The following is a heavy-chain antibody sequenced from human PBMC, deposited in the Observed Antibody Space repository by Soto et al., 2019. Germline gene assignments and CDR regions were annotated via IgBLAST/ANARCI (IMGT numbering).Heavy chain of an antibody. CDR1: GFTFSSYA. V-gene: IGHV3-23*01. J-gene: IGHJ4*02. Sequence: GGSLRLSCAASGFTFSSYAMSWVRQAPGKGLEWVSAISGSGGSTYYADSVKGRFTISRDNSKNTLYLQMNSLRAEDTAVYYCARGSTDSYPGSRIFDFWGRGTLVTVSS. CDR3: ARGSTDSYPGSRIFDF. D-gene: IGHD3-10*01. CDR2: ISGSGGST.